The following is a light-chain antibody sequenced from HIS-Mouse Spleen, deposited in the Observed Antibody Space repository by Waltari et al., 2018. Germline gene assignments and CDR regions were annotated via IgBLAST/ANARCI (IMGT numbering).Light chain of an antibody. CDR3: CSYAGSSTFEV. CDR1: SSEVGSYNL. J-gene: IGLJ2*01. Sequence: QSALTPPASVSGSPGQPITISCSGTSSEVGSYNLFSWYQQHPGKAPKLMIYEGSKRPSGVSNRVSGSKSGNTASLTISGLQAEDEADYYCCSYAGSSTFEVFGGGTKLTVL. V-gene: IGLV2-23*03. CDR2: EGS.